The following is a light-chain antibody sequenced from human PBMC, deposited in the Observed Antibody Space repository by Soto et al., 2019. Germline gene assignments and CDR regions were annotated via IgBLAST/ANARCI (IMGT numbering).Light chain of an antibody. V-gene: IGKV1-39*01. CDR2: AAS. Sequence: IQMTQAPSSLSASVGDRVTITCRASQSINSYLNWYQHKPGKAPKLLIYAASSLQRGVPSRFSCSGSGTDVTITISSMQHEENDTNYCRQLTINPPTFGQGTRLEIK. CDR1: QSINSY. CDR3: RQLTINPPT. J-gene: IGKJ5*01.